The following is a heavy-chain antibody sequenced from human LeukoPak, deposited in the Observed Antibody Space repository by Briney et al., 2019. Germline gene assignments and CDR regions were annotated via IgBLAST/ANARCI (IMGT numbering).Heavy chain of an antibody. CDR3: ARFYDGTGLPRIDY. V-gene: IGHV4-59*01. CDR1: GGSISSYY. J-gene: IGHJ4*02. Sequence: KVWETLSLTCTVSGGSISSYYWRSIRQPPGKGLEWVGYIYYSWSTNYNPIPKSRVTISIDASKYQFSLKLSSVTAADTAVDDCARFYDGTGLPRIDYWGQGTLVTVSS. CDR2: IYYSWST. D-gene: IGHD3-22*01.